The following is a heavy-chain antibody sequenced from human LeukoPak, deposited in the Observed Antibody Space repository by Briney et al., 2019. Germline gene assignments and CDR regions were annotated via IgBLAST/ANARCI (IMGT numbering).Heavy chain of an antibody. CDR2: IIPIFGIA. CDR1: GGTFSSYA. Sequence: ASVKVSCKASGGTFSSYAISWVRQAPGQGLEWMGRIIPIFGIANYAQKFQGRVTITADKSTSTAYMELSRLRSEDTAAYYCARGTTVVEAYGMDVWGQGTTVTVSS. CDR3: ARGTTVVEAYGMDV. J-gene: IGHJ6*02. V-gene: IGHV1-69*04. D-gene: IGHD4-23*01.